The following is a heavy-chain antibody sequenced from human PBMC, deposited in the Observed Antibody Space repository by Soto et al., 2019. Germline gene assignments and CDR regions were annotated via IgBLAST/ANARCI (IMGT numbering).Heavy chain of an antibody. CDR3: AREDDGGDRDYYGLDV. D-gene: IGHD2-21*02. CDR1: GGSISYDHYH. J-gene: IGHJ6*02. V-gene: IGHV4-30-4*01. CDR2: IHYSGRV. Sequence: QVQLQESGPGLVRPSQTLSLTCTVSGGSISYDHYHWTWIRQPPGKGLEWIGYIHYSGRVFYNPSLQSRISMSVDTSKSLFALKLSSVTAAATAVYFCAREDDGGDRDYYGLDVWGQGSTVTVSS.